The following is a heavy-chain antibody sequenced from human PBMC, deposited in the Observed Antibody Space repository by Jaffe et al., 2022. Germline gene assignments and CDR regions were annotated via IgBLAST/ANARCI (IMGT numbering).Heavy chain of an antibody. V-gene: IGHV4-61*02. D-gene: IGHD3-10*01. CDR1: GGSISSGSYY. Sequence: QVQLQESGPGLVKPSQTLSLTCTVSGGSISSGSYYWSWIRQPAGKGLEWIGRIYTSGSTNYNPSLKSRVTISVDTSKNQFSLKLSSVTAADTAVYYCARGGAYGSGSYYTRVGFDPWGQGTLVTVSS. J-gene: IGHJ5*02. CDR3: ARGGAYGSGSYYTRVGFDP. CDR2: IYTSGST.